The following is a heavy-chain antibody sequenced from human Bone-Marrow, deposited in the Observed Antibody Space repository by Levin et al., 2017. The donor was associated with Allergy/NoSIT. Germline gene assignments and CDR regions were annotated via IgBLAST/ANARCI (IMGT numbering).Heavy chain of an antibody. CDR3: AGEYCGGDCYSLAGGMDV. CDR2: ISRSSSYI. J-gene: IGHJ6*02. CDR1: GFTFSSYT. Sequence: PGGSLRLSCAASGFTFSSYTMNWVRQAPGKGLEWVSSISRSSSYIYYTDSVKGRFTISRDNAKNSLYLQMNSLTVEDTAVYYCAGEYCGGDCYSLAGGMDVWGQGTTVTVSS. D-gene: IGHD2-21*02. V-gene: IGHV3-21*01.